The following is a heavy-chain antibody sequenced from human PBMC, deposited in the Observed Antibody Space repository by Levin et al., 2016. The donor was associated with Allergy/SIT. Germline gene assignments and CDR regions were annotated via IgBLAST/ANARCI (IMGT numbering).Heavy chain of an antibody. Sequence: GGSLRLSCAASGFTFSDYAMSWVRQAPGKGLEWVSGLTSGGGITYYADSVKGRFTISRDNSKNTLYLQMNSLRDEDTAVYYCVKGSGSGSYRHYFDYWGQGTLVTVSS. CDR1: GFTFSDYA. V-gene: IGHV3-23*01. CDR3: VKGSGSGSYRHYFDY. D-gene: IGHD3-10*01. J-gene: IGHJ4*02. CDR2: LTSGGGIT.